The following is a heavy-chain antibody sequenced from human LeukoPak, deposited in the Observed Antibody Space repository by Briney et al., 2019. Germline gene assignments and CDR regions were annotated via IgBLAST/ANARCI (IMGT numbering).Heavy chain of an antibody. CDR2: FDPEDGET. CDR3: ATDLKGYYYMDV. CDR1: GYTLTELS. V-gene: IGHV1-24*01. Sequence: ASVKVSCKVTGYTLTELSMHWVRQGPGKGLEWMGGFDPEDGETIYAQKFQGRVTMTEDTSTDTAYMELSSLRSEDTAVYYCATDLKGYYYMDVWGKGTTVTISS. J-gene: IGHJ6*03.